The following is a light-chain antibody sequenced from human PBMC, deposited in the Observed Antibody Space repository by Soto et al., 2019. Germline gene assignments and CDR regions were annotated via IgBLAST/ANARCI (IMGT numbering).Light chain of an antibody. J-gene: IGKJ4*01. Sequence: EIVMTQSPATVSVSPGERVTLSFMASQDIRSSLAWYQQKPGQAPRLLIYGASIRATGVPATFSGSGSGTEFTLSISSLQSEHLGVYYCQQDSSWPLTFGGGTKVDIK. CDR1: QDIRSS. CDR2: GAS. V-gene: IGKV3-15*01. CDR3: QQDSSWPLT.